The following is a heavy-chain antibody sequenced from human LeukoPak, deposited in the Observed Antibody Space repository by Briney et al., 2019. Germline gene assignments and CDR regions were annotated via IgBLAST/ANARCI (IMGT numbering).Heavy chain of an antibody. J-gene: IGHJ5*02. D-gene: IGHD6-13*01. Sequence: SETLSLTCTVSGGSTSSYYWSWIRQPPGKGLEWIGYIYYSGSTNYNLSLKSRVTISVDTSKNQFSLRLSSVTAADTAVYYCARQGRIAAAGTYNWFDPWGQGTLVTVPS. CDR1: GGSTSSYY. CDR3: ARQGRIAAAGTYNWFDP. CDR2: IYYSGST. V-gene: IGHV4-59*08.